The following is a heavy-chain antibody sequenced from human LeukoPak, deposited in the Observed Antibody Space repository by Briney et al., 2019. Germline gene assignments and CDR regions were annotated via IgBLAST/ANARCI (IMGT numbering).Heavy chain of an antibody. CDR3: ARGAITFGGVIVISPIGY. J-gene: IGHJ4*02. Sequence: SSVTVSCKASGYTFTSYYMYWVRLAPGHGLEWMGIINPSGGRTSYAQKFQGRVTMTRDTSTSTVYMELSSLRSEDTAVYYCARGAITFGGVIVISPIGYWGQGTLVTVSS. D-gene: IGHD3-16*02. V-gene: IGHV1-46*01. CDR2: INPSGGRT. CDR1: GYTFTSYY.